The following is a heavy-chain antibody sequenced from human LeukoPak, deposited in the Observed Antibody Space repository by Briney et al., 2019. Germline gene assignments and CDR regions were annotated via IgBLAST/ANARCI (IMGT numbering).Heavy chain of an antibody. CDR3: ARDRNAAATDY. D-gene: IGHD6-13*01. Sequence: PGGSLRLSCAVSGFTVSSNYMSWVRQAPGKGLECVSVIYTGGSTYYADSVKGRFTVSRDNSKNTLYLQMNSLRAEDTAVYYCARDRNAAATDYWGQGTLVTVSS. CDR2: IYTGGST. CDR1: GFTVSSNY. J-gene: IGHJ4*02. V-gene: IGHV3-66*01.